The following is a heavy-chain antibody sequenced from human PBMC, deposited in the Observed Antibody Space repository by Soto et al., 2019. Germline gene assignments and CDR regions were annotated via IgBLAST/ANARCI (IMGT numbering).Heavy chain of an antibody. CDR1: GYTFTTYD. J-gene: IGHJ4*02. Sequence: ASVKVSCKASGYTFTTYDFNWVRQAPGQGLEWMGWINAGNGNTKYSQKFQGRVTITRDTSASTAYMELSSLRSEDTAVYYCARGDGYYYFDYWGQGTLVTVSS. CDR2: INAGNGNT. D-gene: IGHD3-22*01. V-gene: IGHV1-3*01. CDR3: ARGDGYYYFDY.